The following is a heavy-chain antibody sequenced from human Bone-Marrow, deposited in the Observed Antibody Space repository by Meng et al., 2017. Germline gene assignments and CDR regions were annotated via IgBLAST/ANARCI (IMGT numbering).Heavy chain of an antibody. J-gene: IGHJ4*02. Sequence: GGSLRLSCAASGFTFSSYSMNWVRQAPGKGLEWVSSISSSSSYIYYADSVKGRFTISRDNAKNSLYLQMDSLRAEDTAVYYCARDQGHMITFGGVIVIQPPLDYWGQGTLVTVSS. CDR3: ARDQGHMITFGGVIVIQPPLDY. V-gene: IGHV3-21*01. CDR2: ISSSSSYI. D-gene: IGHD3-16*02. CDR1: GFTFSSYS.